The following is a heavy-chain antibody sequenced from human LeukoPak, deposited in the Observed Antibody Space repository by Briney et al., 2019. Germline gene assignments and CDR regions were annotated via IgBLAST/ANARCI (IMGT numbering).Heavy chain of an antibody. Sequence: PGGSLRLSYAASGFTFSDYYMSWIRQAPGKGLEWVSYISSSSSYTNYADSVKGRFTISRDNAKNSLYLQMNSLRAEDTAVYYCARDRTVTTREGAFDIWSQGTMVTVSS. V-gene: IGHV3-11*06. J-gene: IGHJ3*02. CDR3: ARDRTVTTREGAFDI. CDR2: ISSSSSYT. D-gene: IGHD4-17*01. CDR1: GFTFSDYY.